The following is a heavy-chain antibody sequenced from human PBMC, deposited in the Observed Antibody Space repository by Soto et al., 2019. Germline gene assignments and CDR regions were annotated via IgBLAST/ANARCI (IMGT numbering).Heavy chain of an antibody. CDR1: GGTFSSYA. J-gene: IGHJ5*02. CDR2: IIPIFGTA. CDR3: ARGQDGSGGSCYDWFDP. V-gene: IGHV1-69*01. Sequence: QVQLVQSGAEVKKPGSSVKVSCKASGGTFSSYAISWVRQAPGQGLEWMGGIIPIFGTANYAQKFQGRVTITADESTSTAYMELSSLRSEDTAVYYCARGQDGSGGSCYDWFDPWGQGTLVTVSS. D-gene: IGHD2-15*01.